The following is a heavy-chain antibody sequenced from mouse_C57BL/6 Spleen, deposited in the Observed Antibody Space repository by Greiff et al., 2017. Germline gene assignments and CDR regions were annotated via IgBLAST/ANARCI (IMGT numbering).Heavy chain of an antibody. CDR1: GYTFTDYN. CDR2: INPNNGGT. CDR3: ARSSSFITTVRYAMDY. D-gene: IGHD1-1*01. V-gene: IGHV1-18*01. J-gene: IGHJ4*01. Sequence: VQLQQSGPELVKPGASVTIPCKASGYTFTDYNMDWVKQSHGKSLEWIGDINPNNGGTIYNQKFKGKATLTVDKSSSTAYMELRSLTSEDTAVYYCARSSSFITTVRYAMDYWGQGTSVTVSS.